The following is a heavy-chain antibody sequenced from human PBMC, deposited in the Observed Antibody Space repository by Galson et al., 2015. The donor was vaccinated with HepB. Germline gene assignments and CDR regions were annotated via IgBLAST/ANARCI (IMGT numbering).Heavy chain of an antibody. CDR3: AKIDVYTISGSLDY. J-gene: IGHJ4*02. CDR1: GFTFDDYA. Sequence: SLRLSCAASGFTFDDYAMHWVRQVPGKGLEWVSGISWNSGKIGYADSVKGRFTISRDNAKNPLYLQMTSLRPEDTAFYYCAKIDVYTISGSLDYWGQGTLVTVSS. CDR2: ISWNSGKI. D-gene: IGHD5-24*01. V-gene: IGHV3-9*01.